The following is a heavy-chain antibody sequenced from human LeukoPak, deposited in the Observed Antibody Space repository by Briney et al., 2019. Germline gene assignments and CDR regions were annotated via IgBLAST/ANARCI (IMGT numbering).Heavy chain of an antibody. D-gene: IGHD6-19*01. CDR3: ARSHSGWQGHNNWFDP. J-gene: IGHJ5*02. CDR2: IYHTGST. V-gene: IGHV4-38-2*01. Sequence: PSETLSLTREASGYSISSDKYWGWIRQPPEKGLEWIGSIYHTGSTYYNPSLKSRVSISVDTSKNQFSLKFTSVTAADTAVYYCARSHSGWQGHNNWFDPWGQGTLVTVSS. CDR1: GYSISSDKY.